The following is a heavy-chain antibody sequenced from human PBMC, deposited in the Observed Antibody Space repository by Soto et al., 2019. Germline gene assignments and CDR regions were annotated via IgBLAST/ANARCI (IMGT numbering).Heavy chain of an antibody. CDR1: GGTFSGYY. CDR3: ARATYSSSWYYFDY. Sequence: SETLSLTCAVYGGTFSGYYWNWIRQPPGKGLEWIGEINHSESTNFNPSLKSRVTISEDTPKNQFSLKLSSGTAADTAVYYCARATYSSSWYYFDYWGQGTLVTVSS. CDR2: INHSEST. V-gene: IGHV4-34*01. D-gene: IGHD6-13*01. J-gene: IGHJ4*01.